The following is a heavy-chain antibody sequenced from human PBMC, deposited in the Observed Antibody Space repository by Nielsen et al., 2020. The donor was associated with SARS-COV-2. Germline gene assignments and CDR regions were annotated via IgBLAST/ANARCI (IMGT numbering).Heavy chain of an antibody. CDR1: GFTFSSYA. V-gene: IGHV3-30-3*01. CDR2: ISYDGSNK. J-gene: IGHJ3*02. Sequence: GESLKISCAASGFTFSSYAMHWVRQAPGKGLEWVAVISYDGSNKYYADSVKGRFTISRDNAKNSLYLQMNSLRAEDTALYHCATLAYYGSGSSYAFDIWGQGTMVTVSS. D-gene: IGHD3-10*01. CDR3: ATLAYYGSGSSYAFDI.